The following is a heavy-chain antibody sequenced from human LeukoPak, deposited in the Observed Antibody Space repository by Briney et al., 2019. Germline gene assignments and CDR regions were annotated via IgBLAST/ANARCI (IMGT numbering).Heavy chain of an antibody. CDR2: ISAYNGNT. D-gene: IGHD6-13*01. V-gene: IGHV1-18*01. CDR1: GYTFTSYG. CDR3: ARVRVSSSSWSRYFRH. J-gene: IGHJ1*01. Sequence: ASVKVSCKASGYTFTSYGISWVRQAPGQGLEWMGWISAYNGNTNYAQKLQGRVTMTTDTSTSTAYMELSRLRSDDTAVYYCARVRVSSSSWSRYFRHWGQGTLVTVSS.